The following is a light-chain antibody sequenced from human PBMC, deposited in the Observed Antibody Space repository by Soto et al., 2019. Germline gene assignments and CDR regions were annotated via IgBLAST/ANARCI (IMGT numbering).Light chain of an antibody. J-gene: IGLJ3*02. CDR3: QVWDSSSDHPWV. V-gene: IGLV3-21*02. Sequence: SYELTQPPSVSVAPGQTARITCGGNNIGSKSVHWYQQKPGQAPVLVLYDDIDRPSGIPELFSGSNSGTTATLTISRVEAGDEADYYCQVWDSSSDHPWVFGGGTKVTVL. CDR1: NIGSKS. CDR2: DDI.